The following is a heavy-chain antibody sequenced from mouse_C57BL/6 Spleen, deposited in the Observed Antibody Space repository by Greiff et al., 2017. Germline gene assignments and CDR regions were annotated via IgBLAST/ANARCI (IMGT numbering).Heavy chain of an antibody. J-gene: IGHJ2*01. CDR2: IRSKSNNYAT. V-gene: IGHV10-1*01. CDR3: ERAYGYEEGFDY. D-gene: IGHD2-2*01. CDR1: GFSFNTYA. Sequence: EVQLLESGGGLVQPKGSLKLSCAASGFSFNTYAMNWVRQAPGKGLEWVARIRSKSNNYATYYADSVKDRFTISRDDAESMLYLQMNDVNTEDTAMYCCERAYGYEEGFDYWGQGTTLTVSS.